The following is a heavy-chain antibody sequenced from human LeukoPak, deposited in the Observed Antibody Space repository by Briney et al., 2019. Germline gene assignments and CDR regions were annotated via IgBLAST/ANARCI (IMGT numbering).Heavy chain of an antibody. CDR1: GFTFSSYA. CDR3: AKETSSGGSCYSFDY. D-gene: IGHD2-15*01. V-gene: IGHV3-23*01. J-gene: IGHJ4*02. CDR2: ISGSGDST. Sequence: GGSLRLSCAASGFTFSSYAMSWVRQAPGKGLEWVSVISGSGDSTYYADSVTGRFTISRDNSKNTLYLQMNSLRAEDTAVYYCAKETSSGGSCYSFDYWGQGTLVTVSS.